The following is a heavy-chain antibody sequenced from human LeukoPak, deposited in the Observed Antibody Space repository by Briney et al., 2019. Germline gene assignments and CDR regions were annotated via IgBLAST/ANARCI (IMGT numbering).Heavy chain of an antibody. J-gene: IGHJ4*02. Sequence: GGSLRLSCAASGFTFTSYAMSWVRQAPGRGLEWVSAISGSGGSTYYADSVKGRFTISSDNSKNTLYLQMNSLRAEDTAVYYCAKRGAEVGATVAPGDYWGQGTLVAVSS. CDR3: AKRGAEVGATVAPGDY. CDR2: ISGSGGST. CDR1: GFTFTSYA. D-gene: IGHD1-26*01. V-gene: IGHV3-23*01.